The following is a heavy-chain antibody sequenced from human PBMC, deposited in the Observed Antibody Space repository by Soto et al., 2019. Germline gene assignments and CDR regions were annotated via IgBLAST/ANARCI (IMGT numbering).Heavy chain of an antibody. D-gene: IGHD1-1*01. CDR2: XNXXSXXX. J-gene: IGHJ5*02. V-gene: IGHV1-2*02. CDR3: AREAWIVDHWFDP. CDR1: GYPFAGYY. Sequence: ASVKVSWKASGYPFAGYYMRWVRQAPGQGLEXMGXXNXXSXXXXXAXXXQRRVTITRDTSISTAYMKLSRLRSDDPAVYYCAREAWIVDHWFDPWGQGTLVTASS.